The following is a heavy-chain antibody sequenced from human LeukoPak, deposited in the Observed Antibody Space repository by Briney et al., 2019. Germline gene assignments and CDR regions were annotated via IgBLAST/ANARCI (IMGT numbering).Heavy chain of an antibody. CDR1: GFTFSSYG. J-gene: IGHJ4*02. Sequence: GRSLRLSCAASGFTFSSYGMHWVRQAPGKGLEWVAVISYDGSNKYYADSVKGRFTISRDNSKNTLYLQINSLRAEDTAVYYCAKDKPLSIAAAPSGYFDYWGQGTLVTVSS. CDR2: ISYDGSNK. V-gene: IGHV3-30*18. CDR3: AKDKPLSIAAAPSGYFDY. D-gene: IGHD6-13*01.